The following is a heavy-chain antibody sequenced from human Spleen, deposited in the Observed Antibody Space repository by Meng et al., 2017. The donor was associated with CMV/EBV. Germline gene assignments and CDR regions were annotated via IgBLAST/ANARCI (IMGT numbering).Heavy chain of an antibody. CDR2: LNPKSGDT. V-gene: IGHV1-2*02. CDR1: VYTFGAYY. Sequence: ASVYTFGAYYLHWVRQAPGQGLEWMGWLNPKSGDTNYAQSFQGRVTVTRDTSIRTAYMELRRLRSDDTAIYYCARGPLVRGRETFDYWGQGTLVTVSS. J-gene: IGHJ4*02. CDR3: ARGPLVRGRETFDY. D-gene: IGHD3-10*01.